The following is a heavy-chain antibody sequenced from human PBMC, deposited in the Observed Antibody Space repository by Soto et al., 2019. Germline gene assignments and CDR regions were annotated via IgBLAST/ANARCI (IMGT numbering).Heavy chain of an antibody. J-gene: IGHJ6*03. CDR3: AKDLAGCTYCPNQYYYYMDV. D-gene: IGHD2-8*01. Sequence: QVEVVESGGGVVQSGGSLRLSCVASGFTFRSYGMHWVRQAPGKGLEWVAVISYDGSNKYYADSVKGRFTISRDNSKNTLYLQMNSLKAEDTALYYCAKDLAGCTYCPNQYYYYMDVWGKGTAVTVSS. CDR1: GFTFRSYG. CDR2: ISYDGSNK. V-gene: IGHV3-30*18.